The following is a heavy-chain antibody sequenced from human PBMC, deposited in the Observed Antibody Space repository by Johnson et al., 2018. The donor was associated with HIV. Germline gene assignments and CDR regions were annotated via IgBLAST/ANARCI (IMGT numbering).Heavy chain of an antibody. J-gene: IGHJ3*01. CDR1: GFTFDDYG. CDR2: INWNGVRT. D-gene: IGHD5-24*01. CDR3: GGGCRDGYTCDVFDV. V-gene: IGHV3-20*04. Sequence: VQLVESGGGVVRPGGSLRLSCAASGFTFDDYGMSWVRQAPGKGLEWVSGINWNGVRTGYLDSMKGRFTISRDNAKNSLYLQMNSLRAEDTAVYFCGGGCRDGYTCDVFDVWGQGTRVTVSS.